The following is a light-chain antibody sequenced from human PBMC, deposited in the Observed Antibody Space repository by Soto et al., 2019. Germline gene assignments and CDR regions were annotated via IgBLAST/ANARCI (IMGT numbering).Light chain of an antibody. CDR3: HLYGGSPPHT. CDR1: QSVSSNH. V-gene: IGKV3-20*01. Sequence: EIVLTQSPGTLSLSPGERASLSCRASQSVSSNHLARYQQKPGQAPRLLLYRSSSRATGIPDRFNGSGSGTDFTLTISRLEPEDFAVYFCHLYGGSPPHTFGQWTKVEIK. J-gene: IGKJ2*01. CDR2: RSS.